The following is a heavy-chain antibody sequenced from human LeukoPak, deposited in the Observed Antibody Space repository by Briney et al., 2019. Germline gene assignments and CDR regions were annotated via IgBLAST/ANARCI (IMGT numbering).Heavy chain of an antibody. Sequence: GRSLRLSCTASGFTFGDYAMSWVRQAPGKGLEWVGFIRSKAYGGTTEYAASVKGRFTISRDDSKSIAYLQMNSLKTEDTAVYYCTRALPCYYDSSGYLNYWGQGTLVTVSS. V-gene: IGHV3-49*04. CDR3: TRALPCYYDSSGYLNY. J-gene: IGHJ4*02. D-gene: IGHD3-22*01. CDR2: IRSKAYGGTT. CDR1: GFTFGDYA.